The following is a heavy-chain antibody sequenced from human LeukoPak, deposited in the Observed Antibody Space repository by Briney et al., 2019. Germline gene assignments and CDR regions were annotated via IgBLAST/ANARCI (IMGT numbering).Heavy chain of an antibody. Sequence: GGSLRLSCTASGFTFGDYAMTWVRQAPGKGLEWVGFIASETYGGTAEYAASVKGRFIISRDDSKSIAYLQMNSMKTEDTAVYYCTRDQTPYYWGQGTLVTVSS. J-gene: IGHJ4*02. CDR2: IASETYGGTA. V-gene: IGHV3-49*04. CDR1: GFTFGDYA. CDR3: TRDQTPYY.